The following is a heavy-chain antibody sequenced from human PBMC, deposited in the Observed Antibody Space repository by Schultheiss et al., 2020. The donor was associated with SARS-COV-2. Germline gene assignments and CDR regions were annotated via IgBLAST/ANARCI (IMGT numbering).Heavy chain of an antibody. CDR1: GGSISSYY. V-gene: IGHV4-59*12. CDR3: ARGLWAAAGGFDY. CDR2: IHYSGST. Sequence: SETLSLTCTVSGGSISSYYWSWIRQPPGKGLEWIGYIHYSGSTYYNPSLKSRVTISVDTSKNQFSLKLSSVTAADTAVYYCARGLWAAAGGFDYWGQGTLVTVSS. D-gene: IGHD6-13*01. J-gene: IGHJ4*02.